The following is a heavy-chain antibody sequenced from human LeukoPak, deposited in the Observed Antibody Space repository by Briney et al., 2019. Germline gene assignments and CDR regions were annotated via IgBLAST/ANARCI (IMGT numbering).Heavy chain of an antibody. J-gene: IGHJ3*02. Sequence: ASVKVSCKASGYTFTSYGISWVRQAPRQGLEWMGWISAYNGNTNYAQKLQGRVTMTTDTSTSTAYMELRSLRSDDTAVYYCARVARVDDSSGSDAFDIWGQGTMVTVSS. D-gene: IGHD3-22*01. CDR3: ARVARVDDSSGSDAFDI. CDR1: GYTFTSYG. CDR2: ISAYNGNT. V-gene: IGHV1-18*01.